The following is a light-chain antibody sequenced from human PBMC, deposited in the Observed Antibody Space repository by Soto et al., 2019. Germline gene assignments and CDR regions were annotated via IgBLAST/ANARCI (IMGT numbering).Light chain of an antibody. J-gene: IGKJ1*01. Sequence: DIVMTQSPDSLAVSLGERATINCKSSQSVLYSSNNKNYLAWYQQKPGQPPKLLIYWASTRESGVPDRCSCSGSGTDFTLTISSLQAEDVAVYYCEQYFRPWTFGQGTKVEIK. CDR3: EQYFRPWT. CDR1: QSVLYSSNNKNY. V-gene: IGKV4-1*01. CDR2: WAS.